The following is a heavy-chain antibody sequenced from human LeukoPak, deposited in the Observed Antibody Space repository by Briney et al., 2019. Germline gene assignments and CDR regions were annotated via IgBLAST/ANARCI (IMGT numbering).Heavy chain of an antibody. CDR2: INHSGST. CDR1: GGSFSGYY. V-gene: IGHV4-34*01. CDR3: ARHSGRGSLWFGEPQGGFDY. J-gene: IGHJ4*02. D-gene: IGHD3-10*01. Sequence: PSETLSLTCAVYGGSFSGYYWSWIRQPPGKGLEWIGEINHSGSTNYNPSLKSRVTISADTSKNQFSLKLSSVTAADTAVYYCARHSGRGSLWFGEPQGGFDYWGQGTLVTVSS.